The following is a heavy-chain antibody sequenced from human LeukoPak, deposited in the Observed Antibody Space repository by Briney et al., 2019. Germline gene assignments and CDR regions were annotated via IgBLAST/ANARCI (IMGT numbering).Heavy chain of an antibody. J-gene: IGHJ4*02. CDR2: LYASESP. Sequence: SETLSLTCTVSGGSISSYYWRWIRQAPGKGLELIGSLYASESPKINPSLRSRVTLSLDTSKNQFSLELRSVTPEDSAVYYCARFKSGGWSYFDTWGQGIPVTVSS. V-gene: IGHV4-4*07. CDR1: GGSISSYY. D-gene: IGHD4-23*01. CDR3: ARFKSGGWSYFDT.